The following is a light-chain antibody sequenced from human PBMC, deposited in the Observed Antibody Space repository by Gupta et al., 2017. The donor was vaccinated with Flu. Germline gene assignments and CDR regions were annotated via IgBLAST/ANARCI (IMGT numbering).Light chain of an antibody. J-gene: IGKJ4*01. V-gene: IGKV1-33*01. CDR2: DAS. CDR1: RGIVNF. CDR3: QQYDDLPLS. Sequence: RSTLSASIGDRVTITCQASRGIVNFLNWYQQKPGRAPKLLIFDASHLHSGVSSRFSGSGSGTDFTLTISDLQAEDVATYFCQQYDDLPLSFGGGTRVEMK.